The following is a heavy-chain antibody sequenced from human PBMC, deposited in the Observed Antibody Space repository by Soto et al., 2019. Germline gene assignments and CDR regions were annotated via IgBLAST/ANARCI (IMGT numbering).Heavy chain of an antibody. Sequence: ASVKVSCKASVYTFTSDGISCVREAPGQRPEWMGWISAYNGNTNYAQKLQGRVTMTTDTSTSTAYMQLRTLRSDATAVYYCGSTIFGVVNSKSYFDSWGQGTLVTVSS. CDR2: ISAYNGNT. CDR3: GSTIFGVVNSKSYFDS. D-gene: IGHD3-3*01. J-gene: IGHJ4*02. V-gene: IGHV1-18*01. CDR1: VYTFTSDG.